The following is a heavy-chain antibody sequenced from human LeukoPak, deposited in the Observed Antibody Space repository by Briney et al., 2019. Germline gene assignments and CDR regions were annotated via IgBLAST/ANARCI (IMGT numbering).Heavy chain of an antibody. J-gene: IGHJ6*02. D-gene: IGHD3-22*01. CDR2: ISGDGGST. Sequence: GRSLRLSCAASGFTFDDYAMHWVRQAPGKGLEWVSLISGDGGSTYYADSVKGRFTISRDNSKNSLYLQMNSLRTEDTALYYCAKDLYDRPYYYGMDVWGQGTTVTVSS. CDR3: AKDLYDRPYYYGMDV. V-gene: IGHV3-43*02. CDR1: GFTFDDYA.